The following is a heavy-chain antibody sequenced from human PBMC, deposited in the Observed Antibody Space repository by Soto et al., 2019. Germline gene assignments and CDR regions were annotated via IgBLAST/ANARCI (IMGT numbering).Heavy chain of an antibody. Sequence: PGGSLRLSCAASGFTVSSNYIIWCRQAPGKGLEWVSVIYSGGSTYYADSVKGRFSISRDNSKNTLYLQLNSLRAEDTAVYYCARDGRVEYYGMDVWGQGTTVTVSS. D-gene: IGHD1-26*01. V-gene: IGHV3-53*01. J-gene: IGHJ6*02. CDR2: IYSGGST. CDR1: GFTVSSNY. CDR3: ARDGRVEYYGMDV.